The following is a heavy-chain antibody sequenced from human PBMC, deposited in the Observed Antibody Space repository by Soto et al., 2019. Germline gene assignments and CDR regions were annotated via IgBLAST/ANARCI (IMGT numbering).Heavy chain of an antibody. CDR1: GFTFSSYA. CDR2: ISGSGVTT. V-gene: IGHV3-23*01. D-gene: IGHD3-22*01. J-gene: IGHJ4*02. CDR3: AKDRRHYDSSGYYNY. Sequence: GGSLRLSGAASGFTFSSYAITWVRQAPGKRLEWVSGISGSGVTTSYTDSVKGRFTISRDNSKNTLYLQMNSLRAEDTDVYYCAKDRRHYDSSGYYNYLGQGTLLTVSS.